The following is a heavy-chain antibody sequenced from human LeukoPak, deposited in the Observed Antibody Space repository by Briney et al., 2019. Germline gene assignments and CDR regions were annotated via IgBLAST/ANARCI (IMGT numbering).Heavy chain of an antibody. CDR3: AKRASGSGTSLYHFDY. CDR1: GFTFSSYA. Sequence: GGSLSLSCAASGFTFSSYAMSWVRQAPGKGLEWVSVISNSGGSTFYADSVKGRFTISRDNSKNTLYLQMNSLRAEDTAVYYCAKRASGSGTSLYHFDYWGQGTLVTVSS. CDR2: ISNSGGST. V-gene: IGHV3-23*01. J-gene: IGHJ4*02. D-gene: IGHD3-10*01.